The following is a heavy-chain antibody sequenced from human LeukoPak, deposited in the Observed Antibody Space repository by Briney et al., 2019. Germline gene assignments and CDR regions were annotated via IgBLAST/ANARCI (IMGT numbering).Heavy chain of an antibody. D-gene: IGHD3-3*01. CDR2: IIPIFGTA. CDR1: GGTFSSYA. J-gene: IGHJ4*02. Sequence: ASVKVSCKASGGTFSSYAISWVRQAPGQGLEWMGGIIPIFGTANYAQKFQGRVTITTDESTSTAYMELSSLRSEDTAVYYCARRHYDFWSGYFDYWGQGTLVTVSS. V-gene: IGHV1-69*05. CDR3: ARRHYDFWSGYFDY.